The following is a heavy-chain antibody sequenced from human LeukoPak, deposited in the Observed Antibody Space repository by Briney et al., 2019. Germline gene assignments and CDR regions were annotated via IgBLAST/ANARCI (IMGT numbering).Heavy chain of an antibody. CDR3: ARGVLDYDILTGYYNTPFDY. CDR1: GYTFTSYA. J-gene: IGHJ4*02. Sequence: ASVNVSCKASGYTFTSYAIHWVRQAPGQRLEWMGWINAGNGNTKYSQKFQGGVTITRDTSASTAYMELSSLRAEDTAVYYCARGVLDYDILTGYYNTPFDYWGQGTLVTVSS. V-gene: IGHV1-3*01. CDR2: INAGNGNT. D-gene: IGHD3-9*01.